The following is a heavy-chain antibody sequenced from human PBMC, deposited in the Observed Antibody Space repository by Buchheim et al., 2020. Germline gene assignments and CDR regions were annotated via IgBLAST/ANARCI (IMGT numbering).Heavy chain of an antibody. Sequence: EVQLVESGGGLVQPGGSLRLSCVASGFTFSPHWMHWVRQAPGKGLVWVSRIGIDGSTTNYADSVKGRFTISRDNVKNTLYLQMDSLRAEDTAVYFCGRGGSNTARGMDVWGQGTT. CDR3: GRGGSNTARGMDV. D-gene: IGHD5-18*01. CDR2: IGIDGSTT. CDR1: GFTFSPHW. J-gene: IGHJ6*02. V-gene: IGHV3-74*01.